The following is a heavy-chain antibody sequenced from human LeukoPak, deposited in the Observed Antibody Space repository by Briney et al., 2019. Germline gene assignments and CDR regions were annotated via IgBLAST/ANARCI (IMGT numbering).Heavy chain of an antibody. CDR3: ARCTTGKTFGSLREIKKSREIDY. V-gene: IGHV3-21*01. CDR1: GFTFSSYW. CDR2: ISSSSSYI. J-gene: IGHJ4*02. D-gene: IGHD1-1*01. Sequence: GGSLRLSCAASGFTFSSYWMNWVRQAPGKGLEWVSSISSSSSYIHYADSVRGRFTISRDNAKNSLFLQMNSLRGEDTAVYYCARCTTGKTFGSLREIKKSREIDYWGQGTLVTVSS.